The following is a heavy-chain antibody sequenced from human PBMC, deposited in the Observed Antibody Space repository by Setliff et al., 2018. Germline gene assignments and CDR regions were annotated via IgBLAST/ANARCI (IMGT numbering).Heavy chain of an antibody. J-gene: IGHJ4*02. D-gene: IGHD5-18*01. CDR1: GGTFSSYA. CDR2: ISPYNGAT. Sequence: ASVKVSCKASGGTFSSYAISWVRQAPGQGLEFVGWISPYNGATDCARKLESRVTMTTDTSTSTAYLELRSLTSDDTAVYYCARGRIQLWKYYFDYWGQGTLVTVSS. CDR3: ARGRIQLWKYYFDY. V-gene: IGHV1-18*01.